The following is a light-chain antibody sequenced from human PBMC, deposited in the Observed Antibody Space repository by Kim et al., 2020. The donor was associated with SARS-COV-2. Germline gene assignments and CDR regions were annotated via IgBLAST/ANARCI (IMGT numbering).Light chain of an antibody. CDR2: GAS. CDR1: QSVSSY. CDR3: QQRLNWPLT. V-gene: IGKV3-11*01. Sequence: ESVLTQSPATLSLSPGERATLSCRASQSVSSYLAWYQQKPGQAPRLLIYGASNRATGIPARFSGSGSGTDFTLTISSLEPEDFAVYYCQQRLNWPLTFGGGTKVDIK. J-gene: IGKJ4*01.